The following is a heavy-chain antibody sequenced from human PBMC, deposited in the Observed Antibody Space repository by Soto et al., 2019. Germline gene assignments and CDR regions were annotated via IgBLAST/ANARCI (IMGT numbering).Heavy chain of an antibody. CDR2: IIPFFGTA. D-gene: IGHD6-19*01. J-gene: IGHJ4*02. V-gene: IGHV1-69*01. CDR1: GGTFSRSA. CDR3: AKFAESSGYFDY. Sequence: QVQLEQSGAEVRKPGSSVKVSCKASGGTFSRSAISWVRQAPGQGLEWMGGIIPFFGTANYAQKFHGRVTITADEPTGKAYMELSSLTSEDTAIYYCAKFAESSGYFDYWGQGALITVSS.